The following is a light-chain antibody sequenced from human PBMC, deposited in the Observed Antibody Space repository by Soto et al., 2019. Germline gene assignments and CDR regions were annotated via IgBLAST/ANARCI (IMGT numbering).Light chain of an antibody. CDR2: DVS. V-gene: IGLV2-11*01. Sequence: QSVLTQPRSVSGSPGQSVTISCTGTSSDVGGYNYLSWYQQHPGIAPKLMIYDVSKRPSGVPDRFSGSKSGNTASLTISGLQAEDAADYYCCSYAGSYPYVFGTGTKLTVL. J-gene: IGLJ1*01. CDR1: SSDVGGYNY. CDR3: CSYAGSYPYV.